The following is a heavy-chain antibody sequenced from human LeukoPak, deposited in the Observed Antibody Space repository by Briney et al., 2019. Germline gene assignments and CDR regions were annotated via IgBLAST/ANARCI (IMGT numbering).Heavy chain of an antibody. D-gene: IGHD3-16*02. CDR1: GFTFSSYA. CDR2: ISSNGGST. CDR3: ARGPEPSWGSYRYNRRTGYYLDY. J-gene: IGHJ4*02. V-gene: IGHV3-64*01. Sequence: PGGSLRLSCAASGFTFSSYAMHWVRQAPGKGLEYVSAISSNGGSTYYANSVKGRFTISRDNSKNTLYLQMGSLRAEDMAVYYCARGPEPSWGSYRYNRRTGYYLDYWGQGTLVTVSS.